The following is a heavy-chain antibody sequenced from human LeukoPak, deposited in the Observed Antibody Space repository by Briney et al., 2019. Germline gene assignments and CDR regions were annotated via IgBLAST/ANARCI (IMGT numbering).Heavy chain of an antibody. V-gene: IGHV3-66*01. CDR2: IYSGGST. CDR1: GFTVSSNY. CDR3: AKALIPWGIAAAGYLDY. D-gene: IGHD6-13*01. J-gene: IGHJ4*02. Sequence: GGSLRLSCAASGFTVSSNYMSWVRQAPGKGLEWVSVIYSGGSTYYADSVKGRFTISRDNSKNTLYLQMNSLRAEDTAVYYCAKALIPWGIAAAGYLDYWGQGTLVTVSS.